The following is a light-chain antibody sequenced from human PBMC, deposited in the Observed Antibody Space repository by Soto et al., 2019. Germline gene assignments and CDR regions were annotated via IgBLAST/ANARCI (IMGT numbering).Light chain of an antibody. CDR2: GNN. J-gene: IGLJ1*01. V-gene: IGLV1-40*01. Sequence: QSVLTQPPSVSGAPGQTVTISCTGSSSNIGAGYDVHWYQQLPGTAPKLLIYGNNNRPSGVPDRFSGSKSGTSASLAITGPQAEDEADYSCQSSVFGTGTKVTVL. CDR3: QSSV. CDR1: SSNIGAGYD.